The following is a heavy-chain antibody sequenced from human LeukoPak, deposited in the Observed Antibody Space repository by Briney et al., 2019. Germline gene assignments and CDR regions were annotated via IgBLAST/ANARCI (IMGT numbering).Heavy chain of an antibody. CDR2: IIPIFGTA. CDR1: GGTFISYA. Sequence: GASVKVSCKASGGTFISYAIGWVRQAPGQGLEWMGGIIPIFGTANYAQKFQGRVAITADESTSTAYMELSSLRSDDTAVYYCARRYCTNGVCSYFDYWGQGTLVTVSS. V-gene: IGHV1-69*13. D-gene: IGHD2-8*01. CDR3: ARRYCTNGVCSYFDY. J-gene: IGHJ4*02.